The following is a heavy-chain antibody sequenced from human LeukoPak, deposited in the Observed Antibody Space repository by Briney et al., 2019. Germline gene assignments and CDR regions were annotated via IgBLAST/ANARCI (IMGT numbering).Heavy chain of an antibody. CDR1: GFIFREYA. D-gene: IGHD1-1*01. CDR2: ITASDYTT. Sequence: GGSLRLSCAASGFIFREYAMTWVRQAPGKGLEWVSSITASDYTTYADSVKGRFTISRDNSKNTLYLQMDSLRGDDTALYHCARDPTGDHIGAFDNWGQGTMVTVSS. CDR3: ARDPTGDHIGAFDN. V-gene: IGHV3-23*01. J-gene: IGHJ3*02.